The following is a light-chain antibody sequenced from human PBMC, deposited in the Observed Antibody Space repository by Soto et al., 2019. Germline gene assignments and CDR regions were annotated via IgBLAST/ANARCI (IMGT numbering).Light chain of an antibody. CDR3: ETWDSNTRV. Sequence: QPVLTQSSSASASLGSSVKLTCTLSSGHSSYIIAWHQQQPGNAPRYLMKLEGSGSYNKGSGVPDRFSVSSSGADRYLTISNLQFEDEADYYCETWDSNTRVFGGGTKLTVL. V-gene: IGLV4-60*02. CDR2: LEGSGSY. J-gene: IGLJ2*01. CDR1: SGHSSYI.